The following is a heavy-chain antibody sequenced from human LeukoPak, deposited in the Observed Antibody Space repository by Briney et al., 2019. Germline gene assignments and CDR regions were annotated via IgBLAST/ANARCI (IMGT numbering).Heavy chain of an antibody. V-gene: IGHV3-33*01. CDR2: IWYDGSNK. J-gene: IGHJ4*02. D-gene: IGHD6-13*01. CDR1: GFTFSSYG. CDR3: ARDSWPYSSSLDY. Sequence: GGSLRLSCAASGFTFSSYGMHWVRQAPGKGLEWVAVIWYDGSNKYYADSVKGRFTISRDNSKNTLYLQMNSLRAEDTAAYYCARDSWPYSSSLDYWGQGTLVTVSS.